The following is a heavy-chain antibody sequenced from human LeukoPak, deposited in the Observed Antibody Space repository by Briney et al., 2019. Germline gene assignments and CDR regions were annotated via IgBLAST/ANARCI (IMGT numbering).Heavy chain of an antibody. Sequence: SETLSLTCAVYGGSFSGYYWSWIRQPPGKGLEWIGEINHSRSTNYNPSLKSRVTISVDTSRNQFSLKLSSVTAADTAVYYCARVRYSYGYSGGYFDYWGQGTLVTVSS. D-gene: IGHD5-18*01. CDR1: GGSFSGYY. CDR3: ARVRYSYGYSGGYFDY. J-gene: IGHJ4*02. V-gene: IGHV4-34*01. CDR2: INHSRST.